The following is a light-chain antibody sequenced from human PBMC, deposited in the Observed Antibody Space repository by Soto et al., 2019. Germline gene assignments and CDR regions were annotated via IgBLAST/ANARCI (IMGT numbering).Light chain of an antibody. CDR3: HHFAKCSK. V-gene: IGKV1-5*01. CDR2: DAT. CDR1: HNIERW. J-gene: IGKJ1*01. Sequence: IQMTQSPSTLSASVGDRVTITCRASHNIERWMAWYQQKRGRVSSLLIFDATTFHSGVPSRFGGGGSGTENTLTINGLQTDDLANDDGHHFAKCSKFGKGTTVEIK.